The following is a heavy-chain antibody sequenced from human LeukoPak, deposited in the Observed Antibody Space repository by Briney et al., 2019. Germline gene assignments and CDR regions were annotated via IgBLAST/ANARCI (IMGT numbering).Heavy chain of an antibody. V-gene: IGHV3-64*02. CDR3: ARGGLESPWSGYNAPDF. J-gene: IGHJ4*02. CDR2: INAGGGST. CDR1: GFIFSNFD. D-gene: IGHD3-3*01. Sequence: PGGSLRLSCAASGFIFSNFDMHWVRQAPGKGLEYVSSINAGGGSTYYAASVKGRFTISRDAVEDTLYLQMGGVRIEDTAVYYCARGGLESPWSGYNAPDFWGQGTLVAVSS.